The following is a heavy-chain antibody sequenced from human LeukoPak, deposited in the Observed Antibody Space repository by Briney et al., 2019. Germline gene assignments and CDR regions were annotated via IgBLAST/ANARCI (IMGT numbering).Heavy chain of an antibody. CDR3: ARDPSFSGTYATNYYYGMDV. V-gene: IGHV4-34*01. Sequence: SETLSLTCAVYGGSFSGYYWSWIRQPPGKGLEWIGEINHSGSTNYNPSLKSRVTMSVDTSKNQFSLKLSSVTAADTAVYYCARDPSFSGTYATNYYYGMDVWGQGTTVTVSS. CDR1: GGSFSGYY. CDR2: INHSGST. J-gene: IGHJ6*02. D-gene: IGHD1-7*01.